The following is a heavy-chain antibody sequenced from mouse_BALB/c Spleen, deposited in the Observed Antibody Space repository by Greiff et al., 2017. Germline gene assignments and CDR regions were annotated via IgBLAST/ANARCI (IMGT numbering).Heavy chain of an antibody. V-gene: IGHV5-4*02. J-gene: IGHJ3*01. CDR3: AREEAYD. CDR1: GFTFSDYY. D-gene: IGHD6-5*01. CDR2: ISDGGSYT. Sequence: EVQRVESGGGLVKPGGSLKLSCAASGFTFSDYYMYWVRQTPEKRLEWVATISDGGSYTYYPDSVKGRFTISRDNAKNNLYLQMSSLKSEDTAMYYCAREEAYDWGQGTLVTVSA.